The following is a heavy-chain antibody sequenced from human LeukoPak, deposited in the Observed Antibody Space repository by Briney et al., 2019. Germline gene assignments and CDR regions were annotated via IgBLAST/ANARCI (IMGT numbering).Heavy chain of an antibody. CDR2: IILNDGRT. Sequence: ASVKVSFKASGFRFSDYYLHWVRQAPGQGLEWMGRIILNDGRTKYAQRFEGRVSMTRDTSISTAYMELIMQTSDDTAVYYCATDGGKHNFDYWGQGTLVTVSS. V-gene: IGHV1-2*06. D-gene: IGHD1-26*01. CDR3: ATDGGKHNFDY. J-gene: IGHJ4*02. CDR1: GFRFSDYY.